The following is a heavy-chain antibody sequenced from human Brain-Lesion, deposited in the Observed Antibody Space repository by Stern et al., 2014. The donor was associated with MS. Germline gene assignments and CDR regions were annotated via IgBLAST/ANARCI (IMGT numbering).Heavy chain of an antibody. J-gene: IGHJ4*02. CDR1: GFTFADYA. CDR3: ARDITGSSAYFAY. Sequence: VQLVQSGGDLVQPGRSLRLSCAAFGFTFADYAIHWVRQAPGKGLEWVAGISWNSGTIGYADSVKGRFTTSRDNAYSSLYLQMNSLRPEDTALYYCARDITGSSAYFAYWGQGTLVTVSS. D-gene: IGHD1-14*01. CDR2: ISWNSGTI. V-gene: IGHV3-9*01.